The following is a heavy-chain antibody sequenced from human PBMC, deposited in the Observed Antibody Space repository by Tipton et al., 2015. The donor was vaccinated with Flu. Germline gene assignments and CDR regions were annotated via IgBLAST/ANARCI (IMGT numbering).Heavy chain of an antibody. V-gene: IGHV1-46*01. Sequence: QLVQSGPEVKKPGASVKVSCKASGYTFTSYNMHWVRQAPGQGLEWMGIIYPAGGGISYAQKFQGRVIMTRDRSTGTVHMELSSLRSDDTAMYYCAREKGGGTYTYDVGGQGTMGTVSS. CDR2: IYPAGGGI. CDR1: GYTFTSYN. J-gene: IGHJ3*01. CDR3: AREKGGGTYTYDV. D-gene: IGHD1-1*01.